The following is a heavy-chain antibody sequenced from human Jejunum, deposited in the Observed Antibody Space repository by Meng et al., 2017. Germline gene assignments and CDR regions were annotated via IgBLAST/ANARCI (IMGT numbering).Heavy chain of an antibody. J-gene: IGHJ4*02. V-gene: IGHV5-51*01. D-gene: IGHD2-8*02. CDR3: ARQVRTGHYNY. CDR2: IYPGDSDT. CDR1: GYTFSNYW. Sequence: GESLKISCKGFGYTFSNYWIGWVRQMPGKGPEWMGIIYPGDSDTTYSPSVQGRVTISAYTSISTTYLQWSSLKASDTAMYYCARQVRTGHYNYWGQGNQVNVAS.